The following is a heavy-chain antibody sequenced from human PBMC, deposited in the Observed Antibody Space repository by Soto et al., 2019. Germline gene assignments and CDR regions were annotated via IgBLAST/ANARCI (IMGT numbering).Heavy chain of an antibody. CDR1: GGSISSSSYY. CDR3: ARQVWVVVVANWFDP. V-gene: IGHV4-39*01. CDR2: IYYSGST. Sequence: QLQLQESGPGLVKPSETLSLTCTVSGGSISSSSYYWGWIRQPPGKGLEWIGSIYYSGSTYYNPSHKSRVTISVDTSKNQCSLKRSSVTAADTAVYYCARQVWVVVVANWFDPWGQGTLVTVSS. D-gene: IGHD2-15*01. J-gene: IGHJ5*02.